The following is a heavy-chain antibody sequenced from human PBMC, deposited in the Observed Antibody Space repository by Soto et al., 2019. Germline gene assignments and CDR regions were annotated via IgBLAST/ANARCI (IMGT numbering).Heavy chain of an antibody. V-gene: IGHV5-51*01. CDR3: ARVPITYYYDSSGLPPPPTAHWYFDI. J-gene: IGHJ2*01. Sequence: PGESLKISCKGSGYSLTSYWIGWVRQMPGKGLECIGIIYPCDSDTRYTPSFQGQVTISADKSISTAYLQWSSLKASDTAMYYCARVPITYYYDSSGLPPPPTAHWYFDIWGRGTLVTVSS. CDR1: GYSLTSYW. D-gene: IGHD3-22*01. CDR2: IYPCDSDT.